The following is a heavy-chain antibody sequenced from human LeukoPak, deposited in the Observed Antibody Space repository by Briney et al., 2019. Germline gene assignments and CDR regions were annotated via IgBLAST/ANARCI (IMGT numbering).Heavy chain of an antibody. V-gene: IGHV3-48*03. CDR1: GFTVSSFE. Sequence: GGSLRLSCEASGFTVSSFEINWVRQAPGKGLEWVSYISSSGGTMDYADSVKGRFTVSRDNGKNSLYLQMNSLRAEDTAVYYCARDGVYRSSAPDYWGQGTLVTVSS. J-gene: IGHJ4*02. CDR3: ARDGVYRSSAPDY. CDR2: ISSSGGTM. D-gene: IGHD2-8*01.